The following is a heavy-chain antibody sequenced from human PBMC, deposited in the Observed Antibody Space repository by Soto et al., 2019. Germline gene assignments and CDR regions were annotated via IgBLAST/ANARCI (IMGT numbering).Heavy chain of an antibody. J-gene: IGHJ4*02. V-gene: IGHV4-34*01. CDR3: ARGVGSSGHPTPIPYYFDY. D-gene: IGHD3-22*01. CDR1: GGSFSGYY. CDR2: INPSGST. Sequence: QVQLQQWGAGLLKPSETLSLTCAVYGGSFSGYYWSWIRQPPGKGLEWIGEINPSGSTNYNPSLKSRVTISVDTSKNQFSLKLSSVTAADTAVYYCARGVGSSGHPTPIPYYFDYWGQGTLVTVSS.